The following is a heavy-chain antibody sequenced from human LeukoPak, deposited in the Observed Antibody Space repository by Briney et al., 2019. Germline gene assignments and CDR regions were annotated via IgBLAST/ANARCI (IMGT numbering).Heavy chain of an antibody. V-gene: IGHV3-30*02. CDR3: ARDRGKDYFDS. Sequence: GGSLRLSCTTSGLTFTSHGFHWLRQVVGKRLEWVAFVRNDASDTYHANSVKGRFSVSRDDSKNTLYLQMNSLRPEDTAIYYCARDRGKDYFDSWGQGTQVTVSS. D-gene: IGHD4-23*01. CDR2: VRNDASDT. CDR1: GLTFTSHG. J-gene: IGHJ4*02.